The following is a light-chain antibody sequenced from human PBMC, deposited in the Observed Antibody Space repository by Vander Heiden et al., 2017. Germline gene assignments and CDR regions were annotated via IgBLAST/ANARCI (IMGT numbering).Light chain of an antibody. CDR1: QSVLYSSNNKNY. Sequence: DIVMTQSPDSLAVSLGERATINCKSSQSVLYSSNNKNYLAWYQQKPVQPPKLLIYWASTRESGVPDRFSASGSVTDFTLTISSLQAEDVAVYYCLRDYSTPCTFGQGTKLEIK. CDR2: WAS. V-gene: IGKV4-1*01. CDR3: LRDYSTPCT. J-gene: IGKJ2*02.